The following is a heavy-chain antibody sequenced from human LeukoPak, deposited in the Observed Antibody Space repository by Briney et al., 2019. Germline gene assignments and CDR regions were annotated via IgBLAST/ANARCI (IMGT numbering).Heavy chain of an antibody. V-gene: IGHV3-7*05. D-gene: IGHD6-19*01. CDR1: GFTFSSYA. J-gene: IGHJ4*02. CDR2: IKEDGSEK. CDR3: ASQFWWAAVAGTTLDY. Sequence: GGSLRLSCAASGFTFSSYAMSWVRQAPGGGREWVANIKEDGSEKYYVDSVKGRFTISRDNAKISLYLQMNSLRAEDTAVYYCASQFWWAAVAGTTLDYWGQGTLVTVSS.